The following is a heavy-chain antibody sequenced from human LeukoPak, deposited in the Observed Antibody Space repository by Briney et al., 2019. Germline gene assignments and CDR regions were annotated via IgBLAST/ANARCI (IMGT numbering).Heavy chain of an antibody. CDR1: GFTFSNFA. V-gene: IGHV3-30-3*01. CDR2: ISYDGTNT. D-gene: IGHD1-1*01. J-gene: IGHJ4*02. CDR3: ARDDNWGSDY. Sequence: GGSLRLSCAASGFTFSNFAMHWVRQAPGKGLEWVAVISYDGTNTYYIDSVKGRFTISRDNAKNSLYLQMNNLRAEDTAVYYCARDDNWGSDYWGQGTLVTVSS.